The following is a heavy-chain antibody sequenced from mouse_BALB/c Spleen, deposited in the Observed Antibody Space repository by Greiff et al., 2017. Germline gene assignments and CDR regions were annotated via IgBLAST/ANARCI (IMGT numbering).Heavy chain of an antibody. CDR3: TRVPLAMDY. CDR2: ISSGGSYT. Sequence: EVQGVESGGGLVKPGGSLKLSCAASGFTFSSYTMSWVRQTPEKRLEWVATISSGGSYTYYPDSVKGRFTISRDNAKNTLYLQMSSLKSEDTAMYYCTRVPLAMDYWGQGTSVTVSS. V-gene: IGHV5-6-4*01. CDR1: GFTFSSYT. D-gene: IGHD6-1*01. J-gene: IGHJ4*01.